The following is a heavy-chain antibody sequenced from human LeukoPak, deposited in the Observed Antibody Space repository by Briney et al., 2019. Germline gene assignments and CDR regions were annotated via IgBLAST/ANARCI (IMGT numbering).Heavy chain of an antibody. Sequence: SETLSLTCTVSGGSISSYYWSWIRQPPGKGLEWIGYIYYSGSTNYNPSLKSRVTISVDTSKNQFSLKLSSVTAADTAVYYCARLGRYYDFWSGYYQPYAFDIWGQGTMVTVSS. J-gene: IGHJ3*02. V-gene: IGHV4-59*08. D-gene: IGHD3-3*01. CDR1: GGSISSYY. CDR2: IYYSGST. CDR3: ARLGRYYDFWSGYYQPYAFDI.